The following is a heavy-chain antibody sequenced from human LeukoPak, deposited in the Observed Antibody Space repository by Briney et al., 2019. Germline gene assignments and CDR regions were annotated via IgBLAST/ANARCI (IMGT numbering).Heavy chain of an antibody. D-gene: IGHD2-15*01. CDR2: IWPDGSKK. J-gene: IGHJ6*03. V-gene: IGHV3-30*02. Sequence: GGTLRLSCAAFGITFSTYAMHWVRQAPGKGPEWVAFIWPDGSKKYYADSVKGRFAISGENSNNTVYLQMNSLRAEDTAVYYCAKDGYCSGGSCYSGWYYYYYMDVWGKGTTVTVSS. CDR3: AKDGYCSGGSCYSGWYYYYYMDV. CDR1: GITFSTYA.